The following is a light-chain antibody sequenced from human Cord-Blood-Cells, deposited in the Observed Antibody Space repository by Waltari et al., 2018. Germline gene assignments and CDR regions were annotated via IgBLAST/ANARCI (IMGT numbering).Light chain of an antibody. V-gene: IGLV2-14*01. CDR1: SSDVGGYNY. Sequence: QSALTQPASVSGSPGQSITISCTGTSSDVGGYNYVSWYQQHPGKAPKLMIYDVSTRPSGVSNRFSRSKSGNTASLAISGLQAEDEADYYCSSYTSSSTWVFGGGTKLTVL. J-gene: IGLJ3*02. CDR2: DVS. CDR3: SSYTSSSTWV.